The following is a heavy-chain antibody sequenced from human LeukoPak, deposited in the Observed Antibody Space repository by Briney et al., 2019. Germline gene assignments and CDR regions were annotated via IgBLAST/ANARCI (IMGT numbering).Heavy chain of an antibody. J-gene: IGHJ4*02. Sequence: PSETLSLTCTVSGGSISSYYWSWIRQPPGKGLEWIGYIYYSGSTYYNSSLKSRVTISVDTSKNQFSLKLRSVTAADTAVYYCARAFCSGGSCYTFDYWGQGTLVTVSP. CDR2: IYYSGST. CDR3: ARAFCSGGSCYTFDY. V-gene: IGHV4-59*01. D-gene: IGHD2-15*01. CDR1: GGSISSYY.